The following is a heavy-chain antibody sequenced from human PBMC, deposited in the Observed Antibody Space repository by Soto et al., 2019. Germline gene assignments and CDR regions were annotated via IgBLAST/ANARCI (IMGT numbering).Heavy chain of an antibody. Sequence: ASVKVSCKASGYTFTSYDINWVRQATGQGLEWMGWMNPNSGNTGYAQKFQGRVTMTRNTSISTAYMELSSLRSEDTAVYYCASSYYYGSGGADRYYYYYYMDVWGKGTTVTVS. CDR2: MNPNSGNT. CDR1: GYTFTSYD. D-gene: IGHD3-10*01. V-gene: IGHV1-8*01. J-gene: IGHJ6*03. CDR3: ASSYYYGSGGADRYYYYYYMDV.